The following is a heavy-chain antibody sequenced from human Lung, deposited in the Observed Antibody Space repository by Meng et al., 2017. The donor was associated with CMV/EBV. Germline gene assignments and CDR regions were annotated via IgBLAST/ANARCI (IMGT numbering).Heavy chain of an antibody. CDR1: GDSLNTYA. J-gene: IGHJ4*02. CDR2: INAGNGKT. D-gene: IGHD2-2*01. V-gene: IGHV1-3*01. CDR3: ARTGCSSSSCYDY. Sequence: VKAVQSGAAVKKSGPSLKVSCKASGDSLNTYAMHWVRQAPGQRIEWMGWINAGNGKTKYSEKFQSRVTITRDTAASTAYMELSSLRSEDTAVYYCARTGCSSSSCYDYWGQGTLVTVSS.